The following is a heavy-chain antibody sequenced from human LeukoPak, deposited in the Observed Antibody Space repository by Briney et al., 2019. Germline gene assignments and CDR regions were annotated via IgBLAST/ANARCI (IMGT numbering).Heavy chain of an antibody. V-gene: IGHV7-4-1*02. CDR2: INTNTGNP. D-gene: IGHD3-10*02. CDR3: ARDHVDVLRPFYYYYGMDV. J-gene: IGHJ6*02. Sequence: GASVKVSCKASGYTFTIYAMNWVRQAPGQGLEWMGWINTNTGNPTYAQGFTGRFVFSLDTSVSTAYLQISSLKAEDTAVYYCARDHVDVLRPFYYYYGMDVWGQGTTVTVSS. CDR1: GYTFTIYA.